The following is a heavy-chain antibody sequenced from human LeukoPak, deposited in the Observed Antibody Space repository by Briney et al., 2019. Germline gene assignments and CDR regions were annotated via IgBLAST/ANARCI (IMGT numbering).Heavy chain of an antibody. J-gene: IGHJ4*02. CDR1: GFTFRKYA. V-gene: IGHV3-30*04. CDR2: MSFDGSDK. D-gene: IGHD2-8*02. Sequence: GGSLRLSCAASGFTFRKYAMHWVRQAPGKGLEWVALMSFDGSDKYFADSVKGRFTISRDNSKNTLYLHMSDLRAEDTALYYCAKDLAGGNVPDSWGQGALVTVYS. CDR3: AKDLAGGNVPDS.